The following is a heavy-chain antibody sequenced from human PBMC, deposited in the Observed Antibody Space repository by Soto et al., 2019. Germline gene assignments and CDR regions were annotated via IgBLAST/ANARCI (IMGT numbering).Heavy chain of an antibody. J-gene: IGHJ4*02. V-gene: IGHV3-73*02. D-gene: IGHD3-9*01. Sequence: EVQLVESGGGLVQQGGSLKLSCAASGFTFSGSAMHWVRQAPGKGLEWVGRIRSKANSDATVYAASVKGRFTISRDDSKNTAYLQMNSLKTEDTAVYYCTTPSINYDILTDYFNYWGQGSLVTVSS. CDR1: GFTFSGSA. CDR3: TTPSINYDILTDYFNY. CDR2: IRSKANSDAT.